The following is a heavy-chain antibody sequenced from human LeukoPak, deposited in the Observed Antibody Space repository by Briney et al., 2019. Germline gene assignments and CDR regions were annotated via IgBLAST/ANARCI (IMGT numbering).Heavy chain of an antibody. J-gene: IGHJ6*03. Sequence: ASVKVSCKASGYTFTSYYMHWVRQAPGQGLEWMGIINPSGGSTSYAQKSQGRVTMTRDTSTSTVYMELSSLRSEDTAVYYCARGPVAGSYYYYYMDVWGKGTTVTVSS. CDR3: ARGPVAGSYYYYYMDV. CDR1: GYTFTSYY. CDR2: INPSGGST. D-gene: IGHD6-13*01. V-gene: IGHV1-46*03.